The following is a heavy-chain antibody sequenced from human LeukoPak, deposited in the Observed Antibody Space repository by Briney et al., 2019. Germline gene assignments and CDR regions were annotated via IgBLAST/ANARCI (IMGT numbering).Heavy chain of an antibody. D-gene: IGHD2-2*01. CDR1: GFTFSDYY. Sequence: TGGSLRLSCAASGFTFSDYYMSWIRQAPGKGLEWVSYISSSGSTIYYADSVKGRFTISRDNAKNSLYLQMNSLRAEDTAVYYCARDLRCSTSCPVRYWGQGTLVTVSS. CDR2: ISSSGSTI. CDR3: ARDLRCSTSCPVRY. J-gene: IGHJ4*02. V-gene: IGHV3-11*01.